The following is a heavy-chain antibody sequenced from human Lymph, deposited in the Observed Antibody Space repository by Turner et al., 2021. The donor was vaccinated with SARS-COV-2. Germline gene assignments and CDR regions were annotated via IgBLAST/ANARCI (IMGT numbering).Heavy chain of an antibody. J-gene: IGHJ6*02. CDR1: GYTLTELS. CDR2: FDPEDGET. V-gene: IGHV1-24*01. Sequence: QVQLVQSGAEGKKPGASMKVSCKVSGYTLTELSMHWVRQAPGKGLGWVGGFDPEDGETIYAQKFQGRVTMTEDTSTDTAYMELSSLRSEDTAVYYCATVLCSGGSCYYYGMDVWGQGTTVTVSS. D-gene: IGHD2-15*01. CDR3: ATVLCSGGSCYYYGMDV.